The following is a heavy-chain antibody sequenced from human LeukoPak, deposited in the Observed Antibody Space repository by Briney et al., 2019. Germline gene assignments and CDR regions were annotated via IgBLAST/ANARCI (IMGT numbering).Heavy chain of an antibody. V-gene: IGHV4-34*01. CDR3: ARGVPGIAAAGPPAHWFDP. CDR1: GGSFSGYY. D-gene: IGHD6-13*01. Sequence: SETLSLTCAVYGGSFSGYYWSWIRQPPGKGLEWIGEINHSGSTNYNPSLKSRVTISVDTSKNQFSLKLSSVTAADTAVYYCARGVPGIAAAGPPAHWFDPWGQGTLVTVSS. J-gene: IGHJ5*02. CDR2: INHSGST.